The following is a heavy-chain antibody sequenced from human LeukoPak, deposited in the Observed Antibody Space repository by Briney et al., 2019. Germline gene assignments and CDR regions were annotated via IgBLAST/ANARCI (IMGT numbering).Heavy chain of an antibody. D-gene: IGHD5-24*01. J-gene: IGHJ4*02. CDR1: GFTFSSYA. CDR3: GRGWAVDF. CDR2: ISYDGGHK. Sequence: PGGSLRLSCAASGFTFSSYAMHWVRQAPGKGLEWVAVISYDGGHKYYADSVTGRFTISRDNSKNTVYLQMSSLSAEDTAPYYCGRGWAVDFWGQGTLVTVSS. V-gene: IGHV3-30*04.